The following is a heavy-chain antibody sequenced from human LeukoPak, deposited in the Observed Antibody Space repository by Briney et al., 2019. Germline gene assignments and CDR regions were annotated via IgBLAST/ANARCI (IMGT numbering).Heavy chain of an antibody. CDR2: IRYDGSNK. CDR1: GFTFSSYG. D-gene: IGHD4-17*01. V-gene: IGHV3-30*02. J-gene: IGHJ6*03. CDR3: AKQAQSLALYGDFALSFYYYYYMDV. Sequence: PGGSLRLSCAASGFTFSSYGMHWLRQAPGKGLEWVAFIRYDGSNKYYADSVRGRFTISRDNSKNTLYLQMNSLRAEDTAVYYCAKQAQSLALYGDFALSFYYYYYMDVWGKGTTVTISS.